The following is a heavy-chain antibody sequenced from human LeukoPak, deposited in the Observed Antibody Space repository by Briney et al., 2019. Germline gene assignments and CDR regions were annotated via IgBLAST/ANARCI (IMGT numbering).Heavy chain of an antibody. CDR3: ARGNLRDGYNEVDY. D-gene: IGHD5-24*01. CDR1: GGSIRSSNYY. CDR2: IYYGGST. V-gene: IGHV4-39*01. Sequence: SETLSLTCTVSGGSIRSSNYYWGWIREPPGKGLVWIGSIYYGGSTYYNPSLKSRVTISADTSKDQFSLKLRSVTAADTAVYYSARGNLRDGYNEVDYWGQGTLVTVSS. J-gene: IGHJ4*02.